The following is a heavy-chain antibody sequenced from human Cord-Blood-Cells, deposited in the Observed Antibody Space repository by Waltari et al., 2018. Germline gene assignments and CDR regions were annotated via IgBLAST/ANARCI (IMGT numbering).Heavy chain of an antibody. J-gene: IGHJ4*02. CDR2: INHSGST. CDR1: GGSFSGSY. Sequence: QVQLQQWGAGLLKPSETLSLTCAVYGGSFSGSYWSWLRQPPGKGLEWIGEINHSGSTNYNPSLKSRVTISVDTSKNQFSLKLSSVTAADTAVYYCARTMGYYDSSGYYYWGQGTLVTVSS. CDR3: ARTMGYYDSSGYYY. D-gene: IGHD3-22*01. V-gene: IGHV4-34*01.